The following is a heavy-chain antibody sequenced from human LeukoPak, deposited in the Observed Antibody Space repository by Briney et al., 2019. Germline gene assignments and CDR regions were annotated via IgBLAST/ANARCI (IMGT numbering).Heavy chain of an antibody. CDR1: GFNFNHAW. D-gene: IGHD3-22*01. J-gene: IGHJ1*01. CDR2: IKSKNDGGTT. Sequence: PGGSLKLSCAASGFNFNHAWMTWVRQAPGKGLEWVGRIKSKNDGGTTDFAAPVKGRFTISRDNSKNTLYLQMNSLRAEDTAVYYCARDGYYYDSSGSYNFQHWGQGTLVTVSS. V-gene: IGHV3-15*01. CDR3: ARDGYYYDSSGSYNFQH.